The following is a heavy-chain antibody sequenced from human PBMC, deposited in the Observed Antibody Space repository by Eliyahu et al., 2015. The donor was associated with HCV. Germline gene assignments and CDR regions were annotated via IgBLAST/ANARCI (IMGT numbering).Heavy chain of an antibody. CDR3: ARSGDGYNVDAFDI. J-gene: IGHJ3*02. V-gene: IGHV3-7*01. CDR2: IKQDGSEK. D-gene: IGHD5-24*01. CDR1: GFTXCSYW. Sequence: EVQLVESGGGLVQPGGSLRXSCAAXGFTXCSYWXGGVXQAPGKGLEWVANIKQDGSEKYYLDSVKGRFTISRDNAKNSLYLQMNSLRAEDTAVYYCARSGDGYNVDAFDIWGQGTMVTVSS.